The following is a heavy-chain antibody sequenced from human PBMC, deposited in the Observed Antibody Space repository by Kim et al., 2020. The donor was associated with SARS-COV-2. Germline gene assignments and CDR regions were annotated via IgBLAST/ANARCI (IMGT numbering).Heavy chain of an antibody. Sequence: ADSVKGRFTISRDNAKNSLYLQMNSLRAEDTAVYYCAREGYYDSSSFDYWGQGTLVTVSS. V-gene: IGHV3-21*01. CDR3: AREGYYDSSSFDY. D-gene: IGHD3-22*01. J-gene: IGHJ4*02.